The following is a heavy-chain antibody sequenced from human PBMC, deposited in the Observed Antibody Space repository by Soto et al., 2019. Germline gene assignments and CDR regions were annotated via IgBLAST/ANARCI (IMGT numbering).Heavy chain of an antibody. D-gene: IGHD6-13*01. CDR1: GGTFSSYT. CDR2: IIPILGIA. CDR3: ARVGISGWFAP. Sequence: QVQLVQSGAEVKKPGSSVKVSCKASGGTFSSYTISWVRQAPGQGLEWMGRIIPILGIATDAQKFQGRVTITADKSTSTAYMELSSLRSEDTAVYYCARVGISGWFAPWGQGTLVTVSS. V-gene: IGHV1-69*02. J-gene: IGHJ5*02.